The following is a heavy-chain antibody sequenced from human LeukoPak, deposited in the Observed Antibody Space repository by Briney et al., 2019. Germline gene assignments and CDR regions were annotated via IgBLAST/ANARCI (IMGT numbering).Heavy chain of an antibody. D-gene: IGHD1-26*01. CDR3: ATFSGVGIYSGSYYEKTYFDY. V-gene: IGHV1-3*01. Sequence: ASVKVSCKASGYTFTSYAIHWVRQAPGQRLEWMGWINAGNGNTKYSQKIQGRVTITRDTSASTAYMELSSLRSEDTAVYYCATFSGVGIYSGSYYEKTYFDYWGQGTLVTVSS. CDR2: INAGNGNT. J-gene: IGHJ4*02. CDR1: GYTFTSYA.